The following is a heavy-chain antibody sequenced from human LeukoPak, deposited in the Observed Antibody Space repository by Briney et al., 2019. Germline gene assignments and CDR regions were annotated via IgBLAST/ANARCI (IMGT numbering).Heavy chain of an antibody. J-gene: IGHJ5*02. D-gene: IGHD6-13*01. CDR3: ARPTYSSKGNWFDP. CDR1: GVSISSYY. CDR2: IYYSGST. Sequence: SETLSLTCTVSGVSISSYYWSWIRQPPGKGLEWIGYIYYSGSTNYNPSLKSRVTISVDTSKNQFSLKLSSVTAADTAVYYCARPTYSSKGNWFDPWGQGTLVTVSS. V-gene: IGHV4-59*01.